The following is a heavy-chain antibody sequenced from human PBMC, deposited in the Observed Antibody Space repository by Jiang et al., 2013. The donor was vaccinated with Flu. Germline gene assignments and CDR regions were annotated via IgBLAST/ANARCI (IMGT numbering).Heavy chain of an antibody. J-gene: IGHJ4*03. CDR3: ARLYVRGYVDY. CDR1: GGSISNSNYY. CDR2: IYYSGST. V-gene: IGHV4-39*01. D-gene: IGHD3-10*02. Sequence: GSGLVKPSETLSLTCTVSGGSISNSNYYWGWIRQPPGKGLEWIGSIYYSGSTYYNPSLKSRVTISVDTSKNQFSLRLSSVTAADTAVFYXARLYVRGYVDYVGPGTLVHRLL.